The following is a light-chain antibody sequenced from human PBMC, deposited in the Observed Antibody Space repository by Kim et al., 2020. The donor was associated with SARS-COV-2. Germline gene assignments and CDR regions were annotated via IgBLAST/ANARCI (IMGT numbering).Light chain of an antibody. CDR1: KSLLHSNGDNN. CDR2: LGS. Sequence: ELASIHCKSRKSLLHSNGDNNLDWYLKRPGQCPQVLIYLGSSREAGVPDRVSGSGSGTDFTLKIRRVEAEDIGRYYCMKTKQVTTSFGQGTKVEI. V-gene: IGKV2-28*01. CDR3: MKTKQVTTS. J-gene: IGKJ2*03.